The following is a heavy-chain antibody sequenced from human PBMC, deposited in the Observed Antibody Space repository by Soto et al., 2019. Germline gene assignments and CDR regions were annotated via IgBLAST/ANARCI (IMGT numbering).Heavy chain of an antibody. CDR3: ARASRNLLDY. J-gene: IGHJ4*02. V-gene: IGHV1-3*01. CDR2: INAGNGNT. Sequence: QVQLVQSGADVKKPGASVKVSCKASGYTFTSYAMHLVRQAPVQSLEWMGWINAGNGNTKYSQKFQGRVTITRDTSASTAYMALSSLRSEDTAVYYCARASRNLLDYWGQGTLVTVSS. CDR1: GYTFTSYA. D-gene: IGHD1-7*01.